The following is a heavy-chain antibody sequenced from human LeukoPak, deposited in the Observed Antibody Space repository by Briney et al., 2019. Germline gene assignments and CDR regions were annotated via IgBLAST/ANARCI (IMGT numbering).Heavy chain of an antibody. CDR3: AKVSDYAYYYGMDV. CDR1: GFTFSSYA. D-gene: IGHD4-17*01. CDR2: ISGSGGST. J-gene: IGHJ6*02. Sequence: GRSLRLSCAASGFTFSSYAMSWVRQAPGKGLEWVSAISGSGGSTYYADSVKGRFTISRDNSKNTLYLQMNSLRAEDTAVYYCAKVSDYAYYYGMDVWGQGTTVTVSS. V-gene: IGHV3-23*01.